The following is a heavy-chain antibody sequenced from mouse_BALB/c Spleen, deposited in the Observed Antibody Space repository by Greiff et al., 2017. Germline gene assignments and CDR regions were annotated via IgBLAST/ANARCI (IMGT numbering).Heavy chain of an antibody. CDR3: ARSCRYAMDY. Sequence: QVQLQQPGAELVKPGASVKLSCKASGYTFTSYWMHWVKQRPGQGLEWIGEIDPSDSYTNYNQKFKGKATLTVDKSSSTAYMQLSSLTSEDSAVYYCARSCRYAMDYWGQGTSVTVSS. J-gene: IGHJ4*01. CDR2: IDPSDSYT. CDR1: GYTFTSYW. V-gene: IGHV1-69*02.